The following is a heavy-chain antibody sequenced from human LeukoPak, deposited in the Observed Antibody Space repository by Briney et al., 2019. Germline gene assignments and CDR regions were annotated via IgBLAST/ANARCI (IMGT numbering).Heavy chain of an antibody. CDR1: GDSISSSSYY. J-gene: IGHJ5*02. CDR2: IYYTGST. D-gene: IGHD6-19*01. Sequence: PSETLSLTCTVSGDSISSSSYYWGWIRQPPGKGLEWIGNIYYTGSTYYNPSLKSRATISVATSKKLFSLRLNSVTAADTAVYYWALIAVQYHWFKPWGQGTLVTVSS. V-gene: IGHV4-39*01. CDR3: ALIAVQYHWFKP.